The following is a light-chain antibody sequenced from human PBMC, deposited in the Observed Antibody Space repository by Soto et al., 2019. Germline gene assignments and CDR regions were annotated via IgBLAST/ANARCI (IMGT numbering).Light chain of an antibody. V-gene: IGKV3-20*01. J-gene: IGKJ2*01. Sequence: EIVSTQSPGTLSLSPGERATLSCRASRSLSSSYVVWYQQKPGQAPRLLIYAASRRATGIPDRFSGSGCATEYTLTISRLEPEDFAVYYCQQQGTFGQGTKLEIK. CDR2: AAS. CDR3: QQQGT. CDR1: RSLSSSY.